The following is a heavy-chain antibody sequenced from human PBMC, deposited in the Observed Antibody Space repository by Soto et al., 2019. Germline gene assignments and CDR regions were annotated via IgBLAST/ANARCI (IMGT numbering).Heavy chain of an antibody. D-gene: IGHD2-21*01. Sequence: GGSLRLSCAASGFTFSSYSMNWVRQAPGKGLEWVSSISTSSSYIYYADSVKGRFTISRDNAKNSLYLQMNSLRAEDTAVYYCARIPDYYYMDVWGKGTTVTVSS. J-gene: IGHJ6*03. CDR2: ISTSSSYI. CDR3: ARIPDYYYMDV. CDR1: GFTFSSYS. V-gene: IGHV3-21*01.